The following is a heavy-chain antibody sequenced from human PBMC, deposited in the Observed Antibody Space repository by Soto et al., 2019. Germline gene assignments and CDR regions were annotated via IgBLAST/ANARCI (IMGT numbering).Heavy chain of an antibody. J-gene: IGHJ6*02. CDR1: GGSIVGSGGC. Sequence: SETLCLTWTVAGGSIVGSGGCWSWIRQHPGKGLEWIGYIYYSGSTNYNPSLKSRVTISVDTSKNQFSLKLSSVTAADTAVYYCARLGRYYGMDVWGQGTTVTVSS. CDR3: ARLGRYYGMDV. V-gene: IGHV4-61*05. CDR2: IYYSGST.